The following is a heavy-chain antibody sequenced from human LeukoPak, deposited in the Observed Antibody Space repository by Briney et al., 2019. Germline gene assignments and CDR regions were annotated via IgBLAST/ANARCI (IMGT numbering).Heavy chain of an antibody. J-gene: IGHJ4*02. Sequence: SETLSLTCTVSGGSISSYYWSWIRQPAGKGLEWIGRIYTSGSTNYNPSLKSRVTMSVDTSKNQFSLKLSSVTAADTAVYYCARGGESYGSRSPPFDYWGQGTLVTVSS. V-gene: IGHV4-4*07. CDR2: IYTSGST. CDR3: ARGGESYGSRSPPFDY. D-gene: IGHD3-10*01. CDR1: GGSISSYY.